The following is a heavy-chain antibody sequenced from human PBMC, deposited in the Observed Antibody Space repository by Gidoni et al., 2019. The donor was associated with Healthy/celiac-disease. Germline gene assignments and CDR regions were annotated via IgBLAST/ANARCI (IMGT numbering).Heavy chain of an antibody. V-gene: IGHV4-61*01. CDR1: VRSVSSGSYY. CDR2: IYYSGST. J-gene: IGHJ4*02. D-gene: IGHD7-27*01. Sequence: QVQLQESVPGLVKPSETLSLPCTVPVRSVSSGSYYRRWIRQPPGKGLEWLEYIYYSGSTNYNPSLKRRVTISVDTSKNQFALKLSAVTAAETAVYYCARGRANWGFDYWGQGTLVTVSS. CDR3: ARGRANWGFDY.